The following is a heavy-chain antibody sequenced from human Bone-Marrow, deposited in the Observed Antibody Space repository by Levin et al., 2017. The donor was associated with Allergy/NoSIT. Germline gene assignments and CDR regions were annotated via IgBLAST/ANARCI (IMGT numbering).Heavy chain of an antibody. J-gene: IGHJ4*01. CDR2: IGTAADS. CDR3: ARVALPRYCTSTSCSDLSYYFAS. D-gene: IGHD2-2*01. Sequence: GESLKISCAASGFTFSSYDMHWVRQATGRGLEWVSAIGTAADSYYSGSVKDRFTVSRDNAKNSFYLQMNSLRAGDTAVYYCARVALPRYCTSTSCSDLSYYFASWGPRPLVPLSS. V-gene: IGHV3-13*04. CDR1: GFTFSSYD.